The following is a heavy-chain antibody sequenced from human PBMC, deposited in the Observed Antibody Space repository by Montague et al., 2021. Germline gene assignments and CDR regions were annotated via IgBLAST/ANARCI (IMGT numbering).Heavy chain of an antibody. CDR2: IYYSGST. CDR3: ARGYSSSWYN. Sequence: SETLSLTCNVSGGSISSYYWSWIRQPPGKGLEWIGYIYYSGSTIYKPSLKSRVTISEDTSKNQFSLKLSSVTAADTAVYYCARGYSSSWYNWGQGTLVSVSS. V-gene: IGHV4-59*01. D-gene: IGHD6-13*01. J-gene: IGHJ4*02. CDR1: GGSISSYY.